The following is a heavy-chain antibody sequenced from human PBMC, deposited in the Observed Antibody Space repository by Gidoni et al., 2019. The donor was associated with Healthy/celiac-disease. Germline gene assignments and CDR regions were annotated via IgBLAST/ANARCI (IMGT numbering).Heavy chain of an antibody. CDR3: AREGIAAAGTSVFFRSYYYYGMDV. Sequence: EVQLVESGGGLVKPGGSLRLSCAASGFTFSSYSMNWVRQAPGKGLGGVSSISSSSSYIYYADSVKGRFTISRDNAKNSLYLQMNSLRAEDTAVYYCAREGIAAAGTSVFFRSYYYYGMDVWGQGTTVTVSS. CDR2: ISSSSSYI. V-gene: IGHV3-21*01. D-gene: IGHD6-13*01. J-gene: IGHJ6*02. CDR1: GFTFSSYS.